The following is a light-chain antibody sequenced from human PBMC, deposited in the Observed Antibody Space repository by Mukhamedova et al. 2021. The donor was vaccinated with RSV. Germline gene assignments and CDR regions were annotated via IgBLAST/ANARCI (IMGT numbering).Light chain of an antibody. CDR3: QQRSNWLT. V-gene: IGKV3-11*01. CDR2: DAS. J-gene: IGKJ4*01. Sequence: SQSVSSYLAWYQQKPGQAPRLLIYDASHRATGIPARFRGRGSGTDFTLTISSLEPEDFAVYYCQQRSNWLTFGGGTKVEIK. CDR1: QSVSSY.